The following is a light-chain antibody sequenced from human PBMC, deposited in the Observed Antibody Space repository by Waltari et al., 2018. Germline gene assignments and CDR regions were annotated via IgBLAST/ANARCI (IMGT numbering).Light chain of an antibody. Sequence: DIQITQSTSSLSASVGDRVTITCRASQSISSYLNWYQQKPGKAPKLLIYAASSLQSGVPSRFSGSGSGTDFTLTISSLQPEDCATYYCQQSYSTPWTFGQGTKVEIK. CDR3: QQSYSTPWT. CDR1: QSISSY. J-gene: IGKJ1*01. V-gene: IGKV1-39*01. CDR2: AAS.